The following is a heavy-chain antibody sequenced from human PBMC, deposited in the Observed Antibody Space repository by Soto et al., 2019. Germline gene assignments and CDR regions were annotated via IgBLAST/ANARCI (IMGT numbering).Heavy chain of an antibody. D-gene: IGHD3-9*01. V-gene: IGHV4-4*02. CDR1: GGSISSSNW. CDR2: IYHSGST. Sequence: SSETLSLTCAVSGGSISSSNWWSWVRQPPGKGLEWIGEIYHSGSTNYNPSLKSRVTISVDKSKNQFSLKLSSVTAADTAVYYCARDTHYDILTGYYYGMDVWGQGTTVT. J-gene: IGHJ6*02. CDR3: ARDTHYDILTGYYYGMDV.